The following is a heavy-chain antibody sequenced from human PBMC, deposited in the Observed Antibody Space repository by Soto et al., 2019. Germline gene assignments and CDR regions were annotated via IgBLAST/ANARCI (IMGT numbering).Heavy chain of an antibody. Sequence: EVQLVESGGGLVQPGGSLRLSCSASGFTFSSYWMHWVRQAPGKGLVWVSHINNDGSSTIYADSVRGRFTISRDNAKNTLYLEMDGLRDEDTAVYFCATDARYYYMDVWGKGTTVTVSS. CDR2: INNDGSST. CDR1: GFTFSSYW. J-gene: IGHJ6*03. V-gene: IGHV3-74*01. D-gene: IGHD6-6*01. CDR3: ATDARYYYMDV.